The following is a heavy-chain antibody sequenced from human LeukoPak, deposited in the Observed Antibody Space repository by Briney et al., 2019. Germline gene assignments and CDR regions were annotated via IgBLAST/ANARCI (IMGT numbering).Heavy chain of an antibody. CDR3: ATRITMVRGVTGPIFDY. J-gene: IGHJ4*02. CDR1: GFTFISYA. CDR2: ISGSGGTT. V-gene: IGHV3-23*01. Sequence: GGSLRVSCAASGFTFISYAMSWVRQARGKGLEWVSAISGSGGTTYYADSVKGRFTISRDNSKNTLYLQMNSLRAEDTAIYYCATRITMVRGVTGPIFDYWGQGALVTVSS. D-gene: IGHD3-10*01.